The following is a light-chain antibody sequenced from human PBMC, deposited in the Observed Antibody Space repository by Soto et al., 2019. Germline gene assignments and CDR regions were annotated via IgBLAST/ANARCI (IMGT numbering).Light chain of an antibody. CDR3: SSYTSSSTLEV. CDR2: DVS. V-gene: IGLV2-14*01. J-gene: IGLJ1*01. CDR1: SSDVGGYNY. Sequence: QSALTQPASVSGSPGQSITISCTGTSSDVGGYNYVSWYQQHPGKAPKLMNYDVSNRPSGVSNRFSGSKSGNTASLTISGFQAEDEADYYCSSYTSSSTLEVFGTGTKVTVL.